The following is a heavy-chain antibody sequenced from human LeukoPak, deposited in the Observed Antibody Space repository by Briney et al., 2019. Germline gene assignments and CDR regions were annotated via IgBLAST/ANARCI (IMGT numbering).Heavy chain of an antibody. CDR1: GFTFSSYA. D-gene: IGHD6-19*01. CDR2: ISGSGGST. Sequence: GGSLRLSCAASGFTFSSYAMSWVRQAPGKGLEWVSAISGSGGSTYYADSVKGRFTISRDNSKNTQYPQMNSLRAEDTAVYYCASAGPRPTQWYYYGMDVWGQGTTVTVSS. CDR3: ASAGPRPTQWYYYGMDV. J-gene: IGHJ6*02. V-gene: IGHV3-23*01.